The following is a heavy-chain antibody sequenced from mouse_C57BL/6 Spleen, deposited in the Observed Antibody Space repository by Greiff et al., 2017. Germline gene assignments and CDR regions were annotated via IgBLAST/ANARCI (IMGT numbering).Heavy chain of an antibody. CDR2: IHPNSGST. V-gene: IGHV1-64*01. D-gene: IGHD1-1*02. J-gene: IGHJ2*01. CDR3: TRLGGDFEY. CDR1: GYTFTSYW. Sequence: QVQLKQPGAELVKPGASVTLSCKASGYTFTSYWMHWVKQRPGQGLEWIGMIHPNSGSTNYNEKFKSKATLTVDKASSTAYMQRSSLTSEDSAVYYGTRLGGDFEYWGQGTTLTVSS.